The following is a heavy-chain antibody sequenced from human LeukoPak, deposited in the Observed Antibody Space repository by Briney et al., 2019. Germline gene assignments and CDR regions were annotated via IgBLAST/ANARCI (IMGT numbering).Heavy chain of an antibody. CDR3: ARFSSGWSFGY. V-gene: IGHV1-2*02. D-gene: IGHD6-19*01. CDR1: GYTFTGYY. Sequence: ASVKVSCKASGYTFTGYYMHWVRQAPGQGLEWMGWINPNSGGTNYALKFQGRVTMTRDTSISTAYMELSRLRSDDTAVYYCARFSSGWSFGYWGQGTLVTVSS. CDR2: INPNSGGT. J-gene: IGHJ4*02.